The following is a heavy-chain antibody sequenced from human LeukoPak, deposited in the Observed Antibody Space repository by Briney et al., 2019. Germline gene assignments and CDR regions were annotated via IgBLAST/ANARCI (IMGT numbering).Heavy chain of an antibody. D-gene: IGHD6-13*01. CDR2: MNQDGSEK. CDR3: AENSRGYMDV. J-gene: IGHJ6*03. V-gene: IGHV3-7*03. Sequence: GGSLRLSCADSGFTFSNYWMSWVRQAPGKGLEWVANMNQDGSEKYYVDSVKGRFTISRDNAKNSLYLQMNSPRAEDTAVYYCAENSRGYMDVWGKGTTVTVSS. CDR1: GFTFSNYW.